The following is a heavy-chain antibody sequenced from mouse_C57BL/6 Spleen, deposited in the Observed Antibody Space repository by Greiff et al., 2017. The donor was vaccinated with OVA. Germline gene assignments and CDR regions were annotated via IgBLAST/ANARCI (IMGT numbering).Heavy chain of an antibody. CDR3: ARKGTGAFDY. D-gene: IGHD4-1*01. J-gene: IGHJ2*01. CDR2: INPGSGGT. CDR1: GYAFTNYL. Sequence: QVQLKESGAELVRPGTSVKVSCKASGYAFTNYLIEWVKQRPGQGLEWIGVINPGSGGTNYNEKFKGKATLTADKSSSTAYMQLSSLTSEDSAVYFCARKGTGAFDYWGQGTTLTVSS. V-gene: IGHV1-54*01.